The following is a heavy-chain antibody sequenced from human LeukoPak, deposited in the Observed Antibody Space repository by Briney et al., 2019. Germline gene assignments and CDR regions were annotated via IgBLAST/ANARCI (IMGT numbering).Heavy chain of an antibody. D-gene: IGHD3-22*01. CDR2: ISYDGSNK. J-gene: IGHJ4*02. V-gene: IGHV3-30*18. CDR3: AKDFGDSSGCFDY. CDR1: GFTFSSYG. Sequence: GRSLRLSCAASGFTFSSYGMHWVRQAPGKGLEWVAVISYDGSNKYYADSVKGRLTISRDNSKNTLYLQMNSLRAEDTAVYYCAKDFGDSSGCFDYWGQGTLVTVS.